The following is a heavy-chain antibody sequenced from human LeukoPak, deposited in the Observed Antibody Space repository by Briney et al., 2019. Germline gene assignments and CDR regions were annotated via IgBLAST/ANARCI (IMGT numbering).Heavy chain of an antibody. D-gene: IGHD6-19*01. J-gene: IGHJ4*02. V-gene: IGHV4-34*01. CDR3: ARHERRAVEFFDY. Sequence: SETLSLTCAVYGGSLSGYYWSWIRQPPGKGLEWIGEINHSGTTNYNPSLKSRVTISVDTSKNQFSLKLSSVTAADTAVYYCARHERRAVEFFDYWGQGTLVTVST. CDR2: INHSGTT. CDR1: GGSLSGYY.